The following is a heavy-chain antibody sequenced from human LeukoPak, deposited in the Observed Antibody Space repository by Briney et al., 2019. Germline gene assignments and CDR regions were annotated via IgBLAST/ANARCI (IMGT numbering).Heavy chain of an antibody. D-gene: IGHD1-26*01. Sequence: GGSLRLSCAASGFTFSTYAMHWVRQAPGRGLEWVAVISYDGTNKYYADSVKGRFTISRDNSKNTLYLQMNSLRAEDTAVYYCARESGVGALFDYWGQGTMVTVSS. CDR2: ISYDGTNK. V-gene: IGHV3-30*14. CDR3: ARESGVGALFDY. CDR1: GFTFSTYA. J-gene: IGHJ3*01.